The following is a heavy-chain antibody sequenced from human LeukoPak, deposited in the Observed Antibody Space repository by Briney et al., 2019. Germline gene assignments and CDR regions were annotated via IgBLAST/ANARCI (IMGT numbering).Heavy chain of an antibody. CDR2: TNPNSGDT. J-gene: IGHJ5*02. V-gene: IGHV1-2*02. CDR1: GYTFTGYY. CDR3: ARITLPGLPLGWFDP. Sequence: ASVKVSCKASGYTFTGYYVHWVRQAPGQGLEWMGWTNPNSGDTDYAQKFQGRVTMTRDTSFSTAYMELSSLRSDDTAVYYCARITLPGLPLGWFDPWGQGTLVTVSS.